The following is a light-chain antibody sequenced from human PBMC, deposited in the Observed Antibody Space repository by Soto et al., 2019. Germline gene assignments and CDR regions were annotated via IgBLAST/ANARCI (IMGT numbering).Light chain of an antibody. J-gene: IGLJ2*01. CDR1: SSDVGGYNL. CDR3: CSYAGSSTFNVV. V-gene: IGLV2-23*03. Sequence: QSALTQPASVSGSPGQSITISCTGTSSDVGGYNLVSWYQQHPGKAPKLMIYEGSKRPSGVSNRFSGSKSGNTASLTLSGLQAQDEDDYYCCSYAGSSTFNVVFGGGTKLTVL. CDR2: EGS.